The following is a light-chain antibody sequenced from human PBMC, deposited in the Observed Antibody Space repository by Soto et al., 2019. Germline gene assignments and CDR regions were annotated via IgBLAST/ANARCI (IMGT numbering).Light chain of an antibody. CDR3: QQYINYSWT. J-gene: IGKJ1*01. CDR2: KAS. CDR1: RSIDDW. Sequence: DFPMTQSPSTLSASVGDTVTITCRASRSIDDWLAWYQQRPGKAPKLLIYKASNLESGVPSRFSGSGSGTEFTLTISSLQPDDFATYYRQQYINYSWTFGPGTKVEI. V-gene: IGKV1-5*03.